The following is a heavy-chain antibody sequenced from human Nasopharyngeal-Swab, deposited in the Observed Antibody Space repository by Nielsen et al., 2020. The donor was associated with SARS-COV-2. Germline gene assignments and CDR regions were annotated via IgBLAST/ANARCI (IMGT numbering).Heavy chain of an antibody. V-gene: IGHV3-30-3*01. Sequence: GESLKISCAASGFTFSSYAMHWVRQAPGKRLEWVAVISYDGSNKYYADSVKGRFTISRDNSKNTLYLQMNSLRAEDTAVYYCANWFDPWGQGTLVPSPQ. CDR1: GFTFSSYA. CDR2: ISYDGSNK. J-gene: IGHJ5*02. CDR3: ANWFDP.